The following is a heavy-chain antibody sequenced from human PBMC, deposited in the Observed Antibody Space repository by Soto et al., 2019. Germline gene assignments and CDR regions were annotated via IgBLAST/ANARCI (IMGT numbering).Heavy chain of an antibody. CDR1: GYTFTNNV. J-gene: IGHJ4*02. CDR2: MNPNSGNT. D-gene: IGHD2-15*01. CDR3: ARVRSGGHTGY. V-gene: IGHV1-8*01. Sequence: ASVKVSCKAPGYTFTNNVISWVRQAPGQGLEWMGWMNPNSGNTGYAQKFQGRVTMTRNTSIRTAYIDLSSLSSDDTVVYYCARVRSGGHTGYWGQGTLVTVSS.